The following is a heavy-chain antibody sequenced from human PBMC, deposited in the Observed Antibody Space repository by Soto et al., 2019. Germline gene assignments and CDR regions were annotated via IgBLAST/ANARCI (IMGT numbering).Heavy chain of an antibody. CDR2: IYSGGNT. D-gene: IGHD3-10*01. Sequence: EVQLVETGGGLIQPGGSLRLSCAASGFTVTSNYMSWVRQAPGKGLEWVSVIYSGGNTYYADSVKGRFTISRDNSKNTLYLQMNSRRAEDKAVYYCARGTLPRGGGAFDIWGQGTMVSVSS. V-gene: IGHV3-53*02. CDR1: GFTVTSNY. J-gene: IGHJ3*02. CDR3: ARGTLPRGGGAFDI.